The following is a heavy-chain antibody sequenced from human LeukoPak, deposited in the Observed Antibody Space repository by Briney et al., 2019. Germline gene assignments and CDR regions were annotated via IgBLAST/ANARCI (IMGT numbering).Heavy chain of an antibody. CDR3: AREGQLAYDY. J-gene: IGHJ4*02. D-gene: IGHD6-6*01. CDR2: IKQDGTER. Sequence: GGSLRLSCAVSGFTFSSYWMSWVRQAPGKGLEWVATIKQDGTERYYVDSVKGRFTISRDNAKNSLFLQMNSLRAEDTAVYYCAREGQLAYDYWGQGTLVTVSS. CDR1: GFTFSSYW. V-gene: IGHV3-7*03.